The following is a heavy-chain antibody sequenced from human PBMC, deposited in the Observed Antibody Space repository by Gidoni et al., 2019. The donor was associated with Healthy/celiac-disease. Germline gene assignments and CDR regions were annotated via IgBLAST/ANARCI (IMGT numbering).Heavy chain of an antibody. Sequence: QVQLVESGGGVVQPGRSLRLSCAASGFTFSTEGMDWVRQAPGKGLAWVALISYDGSNKYYADSVKGRFTISRDNSKNTLYLQMNSLRAEDTAVYYCARGAYFDYWGQGTLVTVSS. CDR1: GFTFSTEG. CDR2: ISYDGSNK. J-gene: IGHJ4*02. V-gene: IGHV3-30*19. CDR3: ARGAYFDY.